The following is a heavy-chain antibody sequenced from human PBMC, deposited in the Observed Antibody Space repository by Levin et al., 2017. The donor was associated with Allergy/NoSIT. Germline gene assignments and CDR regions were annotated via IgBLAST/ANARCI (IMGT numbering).Heavy chain of an antibody. CDR3: AKRGYCSGNTCQSHDAIDV. V-gene: IGHV3-30*18. D-gene: IGHD2-15*01. CDR1: GFQFSLYG. CDR2: IVFDGNDQ. J-gene: IGHJ3*01. Sequence: GESLKISCAASGFQFSLYGMHWVRQAPGKGLEWVALIVFDGNDQYYADSVKGRFTISRDNSKNTLYLQLSSLRDNDTAIYYCAKRGYCSGNTCQSHDAIDVWGQGTLVIVSS.